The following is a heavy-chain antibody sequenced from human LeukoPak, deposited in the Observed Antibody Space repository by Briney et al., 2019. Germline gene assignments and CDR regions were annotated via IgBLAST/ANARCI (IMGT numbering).Heavy chain of an antibody. J-gene: IGHJ4*02. CDR1: GYTLTGYY. CDR3: ARDGASGYLADY. Sequence: GASVKVSCKASGYTLTGYYMHWVRQAPGQGLEWMGWINPNSGGTNYAQKCQGRVTMTRDTSISTAYMELSRLGSDDTAVYYCARDGASGYLADYWGQGTLVTVSS. V-gene: IGHV1-2*02. D-gene: IGHD3-3*01. CDR2: INPNSGGT.